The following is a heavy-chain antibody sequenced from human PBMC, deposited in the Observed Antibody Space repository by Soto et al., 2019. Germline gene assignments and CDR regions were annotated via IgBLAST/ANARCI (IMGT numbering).Heavy chain of an antibody. CDR3: ARSRGYTYDHNGMDV. Sequence: GASVKVSCKASGYIFTSYDIIWVRQATGQGLEWMGWMNPNSGNTATARKFQGRVTFSRSSSINTAYVGLSSLRSEDTAVYYCARSRGYTYDHNGMDVWGQGTTVTVSS. V-gene: IGHV1-8*01. D-gene: IGHD5-18*01. J-gene: IGHJ6*02. CDR2: MNPNSGNT. CDR1: GYIFTSYD.